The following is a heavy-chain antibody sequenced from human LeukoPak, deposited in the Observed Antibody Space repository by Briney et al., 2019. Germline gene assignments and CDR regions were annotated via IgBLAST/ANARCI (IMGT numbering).Heavy chain of an antibody. V-gene: IGHV4-59*08. CDR2: IYYSGGT. CDR1: GDSISSYY. Sequence: SETLSLTCTVSGDSISSYYWSWIRQPPGKGLEWIGYIYYSGGTDYNPSLKSRVTISVDTSKNQFSLKLRSVTAADTAVYYCARVSFHYHSGNYGWYFDSWGQGTLVTVSS. J-gene: IGHJ4*02. D-gene: IGHD3-10*01. CDR3: ARVSFHYHSGNYGWYFDS.